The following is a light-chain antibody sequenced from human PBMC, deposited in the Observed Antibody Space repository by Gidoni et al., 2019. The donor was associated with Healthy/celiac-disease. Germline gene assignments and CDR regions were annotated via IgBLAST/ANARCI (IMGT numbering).Light chain of an antibody. J-gene: IGKJ4*01. Sequence: EIVLTQSPATLSLSPGERATLSCRARQSVSSYLAWYQQKPGQAPRLLISDASNRATVIPAWFSGSGSGTDFTLTISSLAPEDFAVYYCQQRSNWLTFGGGTKVEIK. CDR3: QQRSNWLT. CDR2: DAS. V-gene: IGKV3-11*01. CDR1: QSVSSY.